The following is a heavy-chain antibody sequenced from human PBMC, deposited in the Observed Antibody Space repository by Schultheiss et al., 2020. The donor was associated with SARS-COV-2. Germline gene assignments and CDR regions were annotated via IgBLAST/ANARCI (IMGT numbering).Heavy chain of an antibody. V-gene: IGHV4-59*01. J-gene: IGHJ5*02. CDR2: IYSSVST. Sequence: SETLSLTCTVSGGSISSFYWSWIRQPPGKGLEWIGRIYSSVSTNYNPSLKSRVSISADTSKSRFSLRLSSVAAADTAVYYCARAGGIVVAGRGNWFDPWGQGILVTVSS. CDR1: GGSISSFY. D-gene: IGHD3-16*01. CDR3: ARAGGIVVAGRGNWFDP.